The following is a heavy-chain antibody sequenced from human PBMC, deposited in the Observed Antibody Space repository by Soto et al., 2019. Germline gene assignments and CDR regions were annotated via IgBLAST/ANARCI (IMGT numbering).Heavy chain of an antibody. V-gene: IGHV4-31*03. CDR2: IYYSGST. Sequence: QVQLQKSGPGLVKPSQTLSLTCTVSGGSISSGGYYWSWIRKHPGKGLEWIGYIYYSGSTYYNPALKSRVTISVDTSKNQCSLKLSSVTAADTAVYYCARVFGFCGMDVWGQGTTVTVSS. D-gene: IGHD3-3*01. CDR3: ARVFGFCGMDV. J-gene: IGHJ6*02. CDR1: GGSISSGGYY.